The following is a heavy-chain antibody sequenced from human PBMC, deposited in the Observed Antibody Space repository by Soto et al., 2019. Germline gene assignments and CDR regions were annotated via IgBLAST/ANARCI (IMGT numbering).Heavy chain of an antibody. CDR1: GFTFSSYA. CDR3: AKLQRLRPLGY. V-gene: IGHV3-23*01. D-gene: IGHD6-25*01. Sequence: GGSLRLSCAASGFTFSSYAMSWVRQAPGKGLEWVSAISGSGVSTYYADSVKGRFTISRDNSKNTLYLQMNSLRSEDTAVYYCAKLQRLRPLGYWGQGTLVTVPQ. J-gene: IGHJ4*02. CDR2: ISGSGVST.